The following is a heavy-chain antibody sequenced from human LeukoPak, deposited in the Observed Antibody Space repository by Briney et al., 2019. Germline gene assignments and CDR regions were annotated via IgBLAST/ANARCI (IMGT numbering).Heavy chain of an antibody. D-gene: IGHD4-11*01. V-gene: IGHV4-39*07. J-gene: IGHJ6*03. Sequence: SETLSLTCTVSGGSINSGPYYWAWIRQPPGKGLEWMGGISSGGSAFYNPSLKSRVSISLDTSRNQFSLKLSSVTAADTAVYYCASSTTVTTSYYYYYMDVWGKGTTVTVSS. CDR3: ASSTTVTTSYYYYYMDV. CDR1: GGSINSGPYY. CDR2: ISSGGSA.